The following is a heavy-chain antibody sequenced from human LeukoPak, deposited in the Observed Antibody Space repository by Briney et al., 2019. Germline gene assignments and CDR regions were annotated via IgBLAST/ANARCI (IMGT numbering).Heavy chain of an antibody. CDR3: ARDRSPFDL. J-gene: IGHJ2*01. CDR2: IYYSGST. CDR1: GGSISSHY. V-gene: IGHV4-59*11. Sequence: SETLSLTCTVSGGSISSHYWSWIRQPPGKGLEWIGYIYYSGSTNYSPSLKSRVTISVDTSKNQFSLKLSSVTAADTAVYYCARDRSPFDLWGRGTLVTVSS. D-gene: IGHD6-19*01.